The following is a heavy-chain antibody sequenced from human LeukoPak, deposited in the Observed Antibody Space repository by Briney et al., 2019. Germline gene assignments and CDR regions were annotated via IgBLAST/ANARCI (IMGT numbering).Heavy chain of an antibody. CDR3: TDPDWG. D-gene: IGHD3/OR15-3a*01. Sequence: PGGSLRLSCAASRFSFSAYPMHWVRQAPGKGLEWVAVISYDGSNKYYADSVKGRFTISRDNARNSLYLQMNTLRAEDTAVYYCTDPDWGWGQGTMVTVSS. CDR2: ISYDGSNK. V-gene: IGHV3-30-3*01. J-gene: IGHJ3*01. CDR1: RFSFSAYP.